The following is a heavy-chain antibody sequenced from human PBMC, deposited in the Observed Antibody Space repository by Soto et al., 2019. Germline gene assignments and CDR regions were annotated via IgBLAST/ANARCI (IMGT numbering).Heavy chain of an antibody. CDR1: GFTCKTYS. J-gene: IGHJ4*02. D-gene: IGHD3-3*01. CDR2: ISSSSRYI. CDR3: ASSFDFWSTSYYYFES. V-gene: IGHV3-21*01. Sequence: GGSLRVSCAASGFTCKTYSMNWVRQSPEKGLEWVSSISSSSRYIYYADSLKGRFTISRDNAKNSLYLQMNSLRAEDTAVYYCASSFDFWSTSYYYFESWGQGTLVTVSS.